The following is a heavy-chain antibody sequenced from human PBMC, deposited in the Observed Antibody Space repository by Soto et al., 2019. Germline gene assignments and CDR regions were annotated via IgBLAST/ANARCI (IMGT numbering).Heavy chain of an antibody. D-gene: IGHD5-12*01. CDR1: GFTFSSYA. CDR3: AKAPHYYSGYDSAGDYFYY. CDR2: ISGSGGST. J-gene: IGHJ4*02. Sequence: EVQLLESGGGLVQPGGSLRLSCAASGFTFSSYAMIWVRQAPGKGLEWVSAISGSGGSTYYADSVKGRFTISRDNSKNTLYLQMNSLRAEDTDVYYCAKAPHYYSGYDSAGDYFYYWCQGTLVTVSS. V-gene: IGHV3-23*01.